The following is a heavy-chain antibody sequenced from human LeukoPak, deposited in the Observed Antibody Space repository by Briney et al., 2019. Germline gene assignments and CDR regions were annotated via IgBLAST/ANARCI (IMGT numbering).Heavy chain of an antibody. V-gene: IGHV3-7*01. CDR2: IKQEGSEK. CDR3: ARDYYDSSGYYGAFDI. J-gene: IGHJ3*02. D-gene: IGHD3-22*01. Sequence: GGSLRLSCAASGFTFSSYWMSWVRQAPGKGLEWVANIKQEGSEKYYVDSVKGRFTISRDNAKNSLYLQMNSLRAEDTAVYYCARDYYDSSGYYGAFDIWGQGTMVTVSS. CDR1: GFTFSSYW.